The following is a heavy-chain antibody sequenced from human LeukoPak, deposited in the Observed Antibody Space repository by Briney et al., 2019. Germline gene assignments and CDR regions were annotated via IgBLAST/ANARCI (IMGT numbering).Heavy chain of an antibody. J-gene: IGHJ2*01. CDR2: IHYSGSI. V-gene: IGHV4-59*01. CDR3: ARDTSGWYFNR. Sequence: SESQSLTCTLGGRLLNRYYSSWIRQFPGKGLEWIGYIHYSGSINYNPSLRRRVSMSIDTSKNHFSLNLTSVTGGDTAVYYCARDTSGWYFNRWGRGTLVTVSS. D-gene: IGHD6-19*01. CDR1: GRLLNRYY.